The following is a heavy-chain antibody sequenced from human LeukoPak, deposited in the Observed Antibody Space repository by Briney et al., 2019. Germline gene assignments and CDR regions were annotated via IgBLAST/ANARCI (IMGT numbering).Heavy chain of an antibody. CDR1: GFTFSSYW. V-gene: IGHV3-53*01. D-gene: IGHD1-1*01. Sequence: GGSLRLSXAASGFTFSSYWMSWVRQAPGKGLEWVSVIYSDGTTYYADSVKGRFTISRDDSKNTLYLHMNSLRAEDTAVYYCARAPNWRFDHWGQGTLVTVSS. CDR2: IYSDGTT. CDR3: ARAPNWRFDH. J-gene: IGHJ4*02.